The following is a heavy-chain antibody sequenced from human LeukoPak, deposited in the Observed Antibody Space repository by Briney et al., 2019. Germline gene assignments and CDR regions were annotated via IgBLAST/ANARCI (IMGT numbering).Heavy chain of an antibody. D-gene: IGHD2-21*02. V-gene: IGHV3-30*04. CDR3: SGFCGGDCYENY. J-gene: IGHJ4*02. Sequence: GGSLRLSCAASGFTFTTYAMHWGRQAPGKGLEWVAAISYDGSTKYYADSVKGRFTVSRDNSKSTLYLQINSLRPEDTAIYYASGFCGGDCYENYWGQGTLVTVSS. CDR2: ISYDGSTK. CDR1: GFTFTTYA.